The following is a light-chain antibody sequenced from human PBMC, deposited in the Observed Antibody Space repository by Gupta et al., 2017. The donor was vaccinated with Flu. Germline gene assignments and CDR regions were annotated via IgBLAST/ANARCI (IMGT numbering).Light chain of an antibody. J-gene: IGKJ1*01. V-gene: IGKV1-39*01. CDR2: AAS. CDR1: QSISSY. Sequence: DIQMTQSPSSLSASVGDRVTITCRASQSISSYLNWYQQKPGKAPKLLIYAASSLQSGVPSRFSGSGSGTDFTLTISSLQPEDFATYYCQQSYSTHSGTFGQGTKVEIK. CDR3: QQSYSTHSGT.